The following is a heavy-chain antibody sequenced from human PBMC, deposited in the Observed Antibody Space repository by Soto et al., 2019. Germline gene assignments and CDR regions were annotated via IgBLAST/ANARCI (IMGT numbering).Heavy chain of an antibody. D-gene: IGHD6-19*01. CDR3: ARKLLAVAGTEFDY. J-gene: IGHJ4*02. CDR1: GYTFTIYG. V-gene: IGHV1-18*01. CDR2: ISAYNGNT. Sequence: GASVKVSCKASGYTFTIYGISWVLQSPGQGLDWMGWISAYNGNTNYAQKLQGRVTMTTDTSTSTAYMELRSLRSDDTAVYYCARKLLAVAGTEFDYRGQGTLVTVSS.